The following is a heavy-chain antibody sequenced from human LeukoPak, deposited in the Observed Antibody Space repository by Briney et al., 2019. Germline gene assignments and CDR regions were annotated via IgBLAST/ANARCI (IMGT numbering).Heavy chain of an antibody. D-gene: IGHD2-2*01. J-gene: IGHJ4*02. V-gene: IGHV3-23*01. CDR3: AKDHCSSTSCYIFDY. CDR2: ISGSGGST. Sequence: GGSLRPSCAASGFTFSSYAMSWVRQAPGKGLEWVSAISGSGGSTYYADSVKGRFTISRDNSKNTLYLQMNSLRAEDTAVYYCAKDHCSSTSCYIFDYWGQGTLVTVSS. CDR1: GFTFSSYA.